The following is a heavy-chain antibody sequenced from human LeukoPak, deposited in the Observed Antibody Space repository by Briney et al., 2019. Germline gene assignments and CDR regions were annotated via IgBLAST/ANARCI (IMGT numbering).Heavy chain of an antibody. V-gene: IGHV4-39*01. Sequence: TSETLSLTCTVSGGSISSSSYYWGWIRQPPGKGLEWIGSIYYSGSTYYNPSLKSRVTMSVDTSKNQFSLKLSSVTAADTAVYYCARHTDYYGSGSYYNGDGYGMDVWGQGTTVTVSS. CDR1: GGSISSSSYY. CDR3: ARHTDYYGSGSYYNGDGYGMDV. J-gene: IGHJ6*02. CDR2: IYYSGST. D-gene: IGHD3-10*01.